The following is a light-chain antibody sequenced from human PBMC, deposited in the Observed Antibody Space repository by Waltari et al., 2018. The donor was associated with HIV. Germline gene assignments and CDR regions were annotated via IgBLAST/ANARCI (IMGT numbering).Light chain of an antibody. CDR2: WAS. J-gene: IGKJ2*01. V-gene: IGKV4-1*01. CDR3: QQYYSTPYT. CDR1: QSVLYSPNNKNY. Sequence: DIVMTQSPDPLAVSLGERATINGKSSQSVLYSPNNKNYLAWYQQKPGQPPKLLIYWASTRESGVPDRFSGSGSGTDFTLTISSLQAEDVAVYYCQQYYSTPYTFGQGTKLEIK.